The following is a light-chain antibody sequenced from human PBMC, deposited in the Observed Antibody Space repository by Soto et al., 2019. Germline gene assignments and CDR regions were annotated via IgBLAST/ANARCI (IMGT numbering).Light chain of an antibody. CDR2: VNSDGSH. CDR3: QTWDTGIQAV. J-gene: IGLJ7*01. Sequence: QSVLTQSPSASASLGASVKLTCTLSSGHSSNAIAWHQQQPEKGPRYLMKVNSDGSHSKGDGIPDRFSGSSSGAERYLTISSLQSEDEAAYYCQTWDTGIQAVFGGGTQLTVL. CDR1: SGHSSNA. V-gene: IGLV4-69*01.